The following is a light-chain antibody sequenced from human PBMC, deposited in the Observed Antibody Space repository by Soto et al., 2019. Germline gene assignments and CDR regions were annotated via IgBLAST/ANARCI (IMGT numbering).Light chain of an antibody. Sequence: VVMTQSPLSLPVTLGQPASISCRSSQSLAYSDGNTYLSWFQQRPGHSPRRLIYKVSNRDSGVPDRFSGSGSGTDFTLKISRVEAEDVGVYYCMQGTHWPPYTFGQGTKLEIK. J-gene: IGKJ2*01. CDR3: MQGTHWPPYT. V-gene: IGKV2-30*01. CDR2: KVS. CDR1: QSLAYSDGNTY.